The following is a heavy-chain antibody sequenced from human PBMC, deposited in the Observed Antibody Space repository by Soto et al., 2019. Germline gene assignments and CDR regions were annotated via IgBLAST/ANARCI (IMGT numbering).Heavy chain of an antibody. V-gene: IGHV4-39*01. CDR2: FHYSGST. D-gene: IGHD2-2*01. CDR1: GGSISSGPYS. Sequence: SGTLSLTCTVSGGSISSGPYSWGWIRQPPGKGLEWIGTFHYSGSTYYSPSLESRVTISVDTSKNQFSLKVSSVTAADTAVYYCARLGGYCSGTSCYGYYAMDVWGQGTTVTVSS. CDR3: ARLGGYCSGTSCYGYYAMDV. J-gene: IGHJ6*02.